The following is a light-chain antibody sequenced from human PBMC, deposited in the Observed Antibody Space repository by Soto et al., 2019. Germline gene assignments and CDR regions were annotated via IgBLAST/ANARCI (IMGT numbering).Light chain of an antibody. V-gene: IGKV1-39*01. J-gene: IGKJ2*01. CDR1: HSINNY. Sequence: IQMTQSPSSLSASVGDRVIITCRSDHSINNYLNWYQQRPGKVPKLLIYAASTLQSGVPSRFSGSGAGRVFTLTINSLQPEEFATYYCQQSYSTLGTFGRGTRVEI. CDR3: QQSYSTLGT. CDR2: AAS.